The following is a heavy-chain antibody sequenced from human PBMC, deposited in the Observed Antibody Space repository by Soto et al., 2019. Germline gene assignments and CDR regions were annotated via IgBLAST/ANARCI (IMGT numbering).Heavy chain of an antibody. CDR1: GFSVKTYW. D-gene: IGHD1-20*01. CDR2: MNEDANTK. Sequence: GGSLRLACEVSGFSVKTYWMSWVRQSPGKGLEWLANMNEDANTKYYVDSVKGRFTVLGDSAGNALFLKMTSLRAEDTAVYFCAAYNTSRHAAFDIWGRGTLVTVSS. J-gene: IGHJ3*02. CDR3: AAYNTSRHAAFDI. V-gene: IGHV3-7*01.